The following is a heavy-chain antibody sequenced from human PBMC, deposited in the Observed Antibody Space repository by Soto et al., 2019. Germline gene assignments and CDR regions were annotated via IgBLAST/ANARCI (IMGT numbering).Heavy chain of an antibody. CDR3: ARGRWVATTAAYYLDY. CDR1: GYTFTGYA. V-gene: IGHV1-3*01. CDR2: INAGNGKT. Sequence: QVQLVQSGAEVKKPGASVKVSCKASGYTFTGYAMHWVRQAPGQRLESLGWINAGNGKTKYPQKFQGRVTITRDTSASTAYRELSSLTSEDTAVYYCARGRWVATTAAYYLDYWGQGTLVTVSS. J-gene: IGHJ4*02. D-gene: IGHD5-12*01.